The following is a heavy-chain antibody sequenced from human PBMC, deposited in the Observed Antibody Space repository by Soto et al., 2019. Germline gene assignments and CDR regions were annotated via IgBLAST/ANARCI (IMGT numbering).Heavy chain of an antibody. CDR3: MRGGWGDSPIDY. D-gene: IGHD1-26*01. Sequence: ASVKVSCKASGYTFTDYYIQWVRQAPGQGLEYMGWISPKRGGEAHAQKFRGRVTMTRDTSTNTVHMELNMLTSDDTAVYYCMRGGWGDSPIDYWGQGTQVTVSS. CDR1: GYTFTDYY. J-gene: IGHJ4*02. CDR2: ISPKRGGE. V-gene: IGHV1-2*02.